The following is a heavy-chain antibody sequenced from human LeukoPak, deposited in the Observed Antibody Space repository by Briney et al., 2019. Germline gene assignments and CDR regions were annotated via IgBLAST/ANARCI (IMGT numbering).Heavy chain of an antibody. CDR3: AKAIPPTYYYDSSAYTAPDY. D-gene: IGHD3-22*01. V-gene: IGHV3-23*01. Sequence: GGSLRLSCAASGFTFVNYALSWVRQAPGKGLEWVSTIRGSDGITYNADSVKGRFTISRDNSKNTLYLQMNSLRVVDTAVYYCAKAIPPTYYYDSSAYTAPDYWGQGTLVTVSS. CDR2: IRGSDGIT. CDR1: GFTFVNYA. J-gene: IGHJ4*02.